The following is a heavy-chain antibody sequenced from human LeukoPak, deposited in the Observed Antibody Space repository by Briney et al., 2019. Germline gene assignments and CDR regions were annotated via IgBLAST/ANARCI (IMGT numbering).Heavy chain of an antibody. CDR3: ARGSGWRSNYYYYMDV. Sequence: ASVKVSCKASGYSFTSSDISWVRQAPGQGLEWMGWMNPNSGNTDYAQKFQGRVTFTSNTAISTAYMELSSLTSGDTAVYYCARGSGWRSNYYYYMDVWGKGTTVTVSS. J-gene: IGHJ6*03. CDR1: GYSFTSSD. CDR2: MNPNSGNT. V-gene: IGHV1-8*03. D-gene: IGHD6-19*01.